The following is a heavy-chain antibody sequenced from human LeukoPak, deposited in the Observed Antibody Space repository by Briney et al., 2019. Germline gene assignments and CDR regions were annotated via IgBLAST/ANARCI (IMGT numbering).Heavy chain of an antibody. J-gene: IGHJ6*04. D-gene: IGHD3-10*01. Sequence: PGGSLRLSCAASGFTFSSYGMNWVRQAPGKGLVWVSYISSSGSTIYYADSVRGRFTISRDNAKNSLYLQMNSLRAEDTAVYYCASVNYYGSGSLYYYGMDVWGKGTTVTVSS. CDR1: GFTFSSYG. V-gene: IGHV3-48*03. CDR3: ASVNYYGSGSLYYYGMDV. CDR2: ISSSGSTI.